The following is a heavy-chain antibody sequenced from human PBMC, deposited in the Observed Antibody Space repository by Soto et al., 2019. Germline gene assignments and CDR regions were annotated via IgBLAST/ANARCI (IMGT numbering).Heavy chain of an antibody. V-gene: IGHV4-31*03. CDR3: ALARGFGELLFFWFDP. D-gene: IGHD3-10*01. Sequence: TLSLTGTVSGGSISSGGYYWSWIRQHPGKGREWIGYIYYSGSTYYNPSRKSRVTISVDTSKNQFSLKLSSVTAADTPVYSCALARGFGELLFFWFDPWGQGTLVTVSS. CDR2: IYYSGST. J-gene: IGHJ5*01. CDR1: GGSISSGGYY.